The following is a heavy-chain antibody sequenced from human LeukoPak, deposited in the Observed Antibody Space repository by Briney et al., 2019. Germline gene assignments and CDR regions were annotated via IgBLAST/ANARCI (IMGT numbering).Heavy chain of an antibody. CDR3: ARADIGYSSVPDY. CDR2: IYYSGST. Sequence: PSETLSLTCTVSGGSINNYYWTWIRQPPGKGLEWIGYIYYSGSTNYNPSLKSRVTISVDTSKSQFSLNLRSVTAADTAVYYCARADIGYSSVPDYWGQGTLVTVSS. CDR1: GGSINNYY. V-gene: IGHV4-59*01. D-gene: IGHD5-18*01. J-gene: IGHJ4*02.